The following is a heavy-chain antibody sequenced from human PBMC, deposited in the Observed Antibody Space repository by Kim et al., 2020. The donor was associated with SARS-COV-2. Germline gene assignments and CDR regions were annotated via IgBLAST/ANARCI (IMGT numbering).Heavy chain of an antibody. D-gene: IGHD3-10*01. CDR2: INAGNGNT. V-gene: IGHV1-3*01. J-gene: IGHJ4*02. Sequence: ASVKVSCKASGYTFTSYAMHWVRQAPGQRLEWMGWINAGNGNTKYSQKFQGRVTITRDTSASTAYMELSSLRSEDTAVYYCARATDMVRGVIITLGTFDYWGQGTLVTVSS. CDR3: ARATDMVRGVIITLGTFDY. CDR1: GYTFTSYA.